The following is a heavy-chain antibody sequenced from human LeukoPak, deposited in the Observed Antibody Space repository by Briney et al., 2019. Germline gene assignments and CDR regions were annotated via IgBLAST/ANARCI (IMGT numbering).Heavy chain of an antibody. CDR3: ARDRVYYGSGSYQPYYHGMDV. CDR1: GGSISSGGYY. CDR2: IYYSGGT. D-gene: IGHD3-10*01. V-gene: IGHV4-31*03. J-gene: IGHJ6*04. Sequence: PSQTLSLTCTVSGGSISSGGYYWSWIRQHPGKGLEWIGYIYYSGGTYYNPSLKSRVTIPVDTSKNQLSLKLSSVTAADTAVYYCARDRVYYGSGSYQPYYHGMDVWGKGTTVTVSS.